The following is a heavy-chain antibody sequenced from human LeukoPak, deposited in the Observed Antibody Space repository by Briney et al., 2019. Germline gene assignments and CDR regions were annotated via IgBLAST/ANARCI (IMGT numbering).Heavy chain of an antibody. J-gene: IGHJ4*02. Sequence: PGGSLRLSCAASGFTFSSYWMHWVRQAPGKGPVWVSRINSDGSSTNYADSVKGRFTISRDNAKNTLYLQMNSLRAEDTAVYYCARGFDSSGWDFDYWGQGTLVTVSS. CDR2: INSDGSST. D-gene: IGHD6-19*01. CDR3: ARGFDSSGWDFDY. CDR1: GFTFSSYW. V-gene: IGHV3-74*01.